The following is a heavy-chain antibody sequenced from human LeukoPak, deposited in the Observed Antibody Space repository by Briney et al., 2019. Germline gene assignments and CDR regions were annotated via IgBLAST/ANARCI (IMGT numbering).Heavy chain of an antibody. J-gene: IGHJ6*02. CDR3: ARDPVGAIGYGMDV. D-gene: IGHD1-26*01. CDR1: GFTVSSNY. CDR2: IYSGGST. V-gene: IGHV3-66*01. Sequence: PGGSLRLPCAASGFTVSSNYMNWVRQAPGKGLEWVSVIYSGGSTIYADSVKGRFTISRDSSKNTLYLQMNSLRAEDTAVYYCARDPVGAIGYGMDVWGQGTTVTVSS.